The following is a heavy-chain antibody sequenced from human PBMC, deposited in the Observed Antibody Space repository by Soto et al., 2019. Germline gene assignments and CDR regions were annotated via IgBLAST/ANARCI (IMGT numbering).Heavy chain of an antibody. J-gene: IGHJ4*02. Sequence: SETLSLTCTVSGVSISSYYWSWIRQPPGKGLEWIGYIYYSGSTNYNPSLKSRVTISVDTSKNQFSLKLSSVTAADTAVYYCARLGSCYDFGDYWGQGTLVTVSS. CDR3: ARLGSCYDFGDY. V-gene: IGHV4-59*01. CDR1: GVSISSYY. CDR2: IYYSGST. D-gene: IGHD5-12*01.